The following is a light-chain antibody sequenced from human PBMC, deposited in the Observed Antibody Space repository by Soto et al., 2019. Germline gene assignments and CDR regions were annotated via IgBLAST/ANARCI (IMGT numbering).Light chain of an antibody. V-gene: IGKV3-11*01. J-gene: IGKJ4*01. CDR2: GAS. CDR3: QQRSIWLT. CDR1: QSVSSY. Sequence: EIVLTQSPATLSLSPGERATLSCRASQSVSSYLAWYQHKPGQAPKLLIYGASNRATGIPARFSGSVSGTDFTLTISSLEPEDFAIYYCQQRSIWLTFGGGTKLEIK.